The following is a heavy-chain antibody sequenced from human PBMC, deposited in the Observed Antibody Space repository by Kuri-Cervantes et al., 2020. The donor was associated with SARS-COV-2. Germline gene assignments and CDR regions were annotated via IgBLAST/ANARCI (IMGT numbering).Heavy chain of an antibody. CDR3: ASEEIVAVRGKNYYYYYMDV. CDR1: VCTFSSYA. D-gene: IGHD3-22*01. CDR2: IIPIFGTA. V-gene: IGHV1-69*13. Sequence: SVNVSCKASVCTFSSYAISWVRQAPGQGLEWMGRIIPIFGTANYAQKFQGRVTITADESTSTAYMELSSLRSEDTAVYYCASEEIVAVRGKNYYYYYMDVWGKGTTVTVSS. J-gene: IGHJ6*03.